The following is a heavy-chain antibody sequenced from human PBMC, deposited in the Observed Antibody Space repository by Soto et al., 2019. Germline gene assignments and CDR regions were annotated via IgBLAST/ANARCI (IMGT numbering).Heavy chain of an antibody. CDR1: GDSVSRSSVT. Sequence: SQTLPLTCAISGDSVSRSSVTWNWIRPSPSRGLEWLGRTYYRSKWYNDYAESVKSRITINPDTSKNQFSLHLNSVTPEDTAVYYCVRLIGNSWLDFWGQGTLVTVSS. V-gene: IGHV6-1*01. CDR3: VRLIGNSWLDF. J-gene: IGHJ5*01. D-gene: IGHD1-26*01. CDR2: TYYRSKWYN.